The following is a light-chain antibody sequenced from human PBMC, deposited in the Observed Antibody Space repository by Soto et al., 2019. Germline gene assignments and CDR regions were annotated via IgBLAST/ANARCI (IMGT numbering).Light chain of an antibody. J-gene: IGLJ2*01. Sequence: QSVLTQPPSVSAAPGQKVTIACSGSSSNIGNYYISWYQQLPGSAPKLLIYENNKRPSGIPDRFSRSKSGTSATLGIAGLQTGDEAHYYCGAWDRSLSGGVFGGGTKLTVL. CDR2: ENN. V-gene: IGLV1-51*02. CDR1: SSNIGNYY. CDR3: GAWDRSLSGGV.